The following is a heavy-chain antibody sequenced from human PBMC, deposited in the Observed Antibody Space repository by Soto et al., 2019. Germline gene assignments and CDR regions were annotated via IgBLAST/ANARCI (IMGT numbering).Heavy chain of an antibody. Sequence: GGSLRLSCAASGFGVSNNYMSWVRQAPGKGLEWVANIKQDGSEKYYVDSVKGRFTISRDNAKNSLYLQMNSQRAEDTAVYYCARSLYYYDSSGPPDYWGQGTLVTVSS. J-gene: IGHJ4*02. CDR2: IKQDGSEK. D-gene: IGHD3-22*01. CDR3: ARSLYYYDSSGPPDY. V-gene: IGHV3-7*01. CDR1: GFGVSNNY.